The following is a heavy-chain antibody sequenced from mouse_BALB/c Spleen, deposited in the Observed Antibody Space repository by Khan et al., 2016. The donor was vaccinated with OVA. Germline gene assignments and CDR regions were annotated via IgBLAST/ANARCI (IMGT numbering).Heavy chain of an antibody. V-gene: IGHV3-8*02. CDR2: VTYSGNT. D-gene: IGHD1-1*01. CDR3: ARSYGSGAMDY. J-gene: IGHJ4*01. Sequence: EVKLEESGPSLVKPSQTLSLTCSVTGDSITSGFWNWIRKFPGNKFEYMGYVTYSGNTYYNPSLKSRISITRDTSKSQYYLQLNSVTTEDTATYFCARSYGSGAMDYWGQGTSVTVSS. CDR1: GDSITSGF.